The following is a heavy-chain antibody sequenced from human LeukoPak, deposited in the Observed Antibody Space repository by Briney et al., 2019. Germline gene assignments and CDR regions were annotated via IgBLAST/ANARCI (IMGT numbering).Heavy chain of an antibody. CDR3: AGGDGSPNWSFDL. V-gene: IGHV3-53*04. D-gene: IGHD5-24*01. Sequence: PGGSLRLSCAASGFTFRDETMNWVRQAPGKGLEWVSLIYSGGSTYYSDSVRGRFIISRITSKNTLHLQINSLSTEDTAVYYCAGGDGSPNWSFDLWGRGTLVTVSS. CDR2: IYSGGST. CDR1: GFTFRDET. J-gene: IGHJ2*01.